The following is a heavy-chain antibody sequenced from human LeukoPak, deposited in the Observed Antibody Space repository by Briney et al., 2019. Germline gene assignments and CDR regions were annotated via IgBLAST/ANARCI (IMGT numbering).Heavy chain of an antibody. CDR2: ISAYNGNT. CDR3: ARALAVAGTGDY. V-gene: IGHV1-18*01. Sequence: TVVKVSCKASGYTFTSYGISWVRQAPGQGLEWMGWISAYNGNTNYAQKLQGRVTMTTDTSTSTAYMELRSLRSDDTAVYYCARALAVAGTGDYWGQGTLVRVSS. D-gene: IGHD6-19*01. CDR1: GYTFTSYG. J-gene: IGHJ4*02.